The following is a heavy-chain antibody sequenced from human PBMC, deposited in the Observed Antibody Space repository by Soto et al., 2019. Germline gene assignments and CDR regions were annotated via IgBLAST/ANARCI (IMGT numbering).Heavy chain of an antibody. CDR2: MNPHTGET. V-gene: IGHV1-8*02. J-gene: IGHJ4*02. D-gene: IGHD6-6*01. Sequence: EASVKVSCKTSGYNFISSEISWVRQAPGQGLELMGWMNPHTGETDATRKFQGRLTMTRNISINTAYLELSSLTSEDTAVYYCAKKHSGSSLAYWGQGSLVTVSS. CDR3: AKKHSGSSLAY. CDR1: GYNFISSE.